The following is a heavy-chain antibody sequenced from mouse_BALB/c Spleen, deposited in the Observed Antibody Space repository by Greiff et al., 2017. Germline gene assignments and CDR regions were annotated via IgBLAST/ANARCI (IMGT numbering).Heavy chain of an antibody. CDR2: INPSNGGT. V-gene: IGHV1S81*02. CDR3: TRRYGNEAWFAY. D-gene: IGHD2-10*02. J-gene: IGHJ3*01. CDR1: GYTFTSYY. Sequence: QVQLQQSGAELVKPGASVKLSCKASGYTFTSYYMYWVKQRPGQGLEWIGEINPSNGGTNFNEKFKSKATLTVDKSSSTAYMQLSSLTSEDSAVYYCTRRYGNEAWFAYWGQGTLVTVAA.